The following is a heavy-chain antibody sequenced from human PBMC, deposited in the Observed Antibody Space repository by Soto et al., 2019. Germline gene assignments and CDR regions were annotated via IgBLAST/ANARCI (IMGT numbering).Heavy chain of an antibody. CDR3: AKSIVGATTPFDL. CDR2: ISGSDGST. CDR1: GFTFSSYA. Sequence: EVQLLESGGGLVQPGGSLRLSCAASGFTFSSYAMNWVRQAPGKGLEWVSVISGSDGSTYYADSVKGRFTISRDNSKNTLYLQMNSLRAEDTAVYNCAKSIVGATTPFDLWGRGTLVTVSS. V-gene: IGHV3-23*01. J-gene: IGHJ2*01. D-gene: IGHD1-26*01.